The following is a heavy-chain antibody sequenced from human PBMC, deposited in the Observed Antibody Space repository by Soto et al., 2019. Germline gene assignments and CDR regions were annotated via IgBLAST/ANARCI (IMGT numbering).Heavy chain of an antibody. CDR1: GFTFSIYG. CDR2: IWYDGSKK. Sequence: PGGSLRLSCAASGFTFSIYGMHWVRQAPGKGLEWVAVIWYDGSKKYYAGSVKGRFTISTDNSKNTLYLKMNSLRAEYTAVYYCARDRSSSFDYWGQGTLVTVSS. J-gene: IGHJ4*01. CDR3: ARDRSSSFDY. V-gene: IGHV3-33*01.